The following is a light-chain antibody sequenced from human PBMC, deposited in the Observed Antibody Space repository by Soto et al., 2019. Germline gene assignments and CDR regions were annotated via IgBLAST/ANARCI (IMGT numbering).Light chain of an antibody. CDR3: QHYNSYPLT. CDR1: QSLKNW. Sequence: DIQMTQSPSTLSASAGDRVTITCRASQSLKNWLAWYQQKPGKAPKLLIYKASSLQSGVPSRFSGSGSGTEFTLTISSLQPDDFATYYCQHYNSYPLTFGGGTKVEIK. V-gene: IGKV1-5*03. J-gene: IGKJ4*01. CDR2: KAS.